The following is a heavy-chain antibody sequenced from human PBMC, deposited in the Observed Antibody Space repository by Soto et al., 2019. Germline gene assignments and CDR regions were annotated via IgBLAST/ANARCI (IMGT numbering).Heavy chain of an antibody. CDR3: ASGIAAAGSTGWFDP. V-gene: IGHV5-10-1*01. CDR2: IDPSDSYT. CDR1: GYIFTSYW. D-gene: IGHD6-13*01. J-gene: IGHJ5*02. Sequence: ESLKISCKGSGYIFTSYWISWVRQMPGKGLEWMGRIDPSDSYTNYSPSFQGHVTISADKSISTAYLQWSSLKASDTAMYYCASGIAAAGSTGWFDPWGQGTLVTVSS.